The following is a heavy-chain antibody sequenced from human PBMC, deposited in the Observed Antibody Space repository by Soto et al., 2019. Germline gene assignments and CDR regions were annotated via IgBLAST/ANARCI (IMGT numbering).Heavy chain of an antibody. V-gene: IGHV4-59*12. CDR3: ERVGQWLEYYYYMDV. CDR1: GGSISSYF. Sequence: SETLSLTCTVSGGSISSYFWSWIRRPPGKGLEWIGYIYYSGSTNYNPSLKSRVTISVDTSKKQFSLKLSSVTAADTAVYYCERVGQWLEYYYYMDVWGKGTTVTVSS. CDR2: IYYSGST. J-gene: IGHJ6*03. D-gene: IGHD6-19*01.